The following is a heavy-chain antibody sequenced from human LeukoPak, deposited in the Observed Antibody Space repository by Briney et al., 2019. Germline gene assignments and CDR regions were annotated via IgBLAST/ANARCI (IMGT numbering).Heavy chain of an antibody. CDR3: ARGTYYYDSSGFGY. CDR1: GFTFSSYA. D-gene: IGHD3-22*01. V-gene: IGHV3-64*01. Sequence: GGSLRLSCAASGFTFSSYAMHLVRQAPGKGLEYVSAISSNGGSTYYANSVKGRFTISRDNSKNTLYLQMGSLRAEDMAVYYCARGTYYYDSSGFGYWGQGTLVTVSS. J-gene: IGHJ4*02. CDR2: ISSNGGST.